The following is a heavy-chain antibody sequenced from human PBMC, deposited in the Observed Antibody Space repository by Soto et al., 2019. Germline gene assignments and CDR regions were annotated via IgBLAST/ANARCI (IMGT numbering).Heavy chain of an antibody. CDR1: GGSISSGGYY. CDR3: AREEGGGYDHRWFDP. J-gene: IGHJ5*02. Sequence: QVQLQESGPGLVKPSQTLSLTCTVSGGSISSGGYYWSWIRQHPGKGLEWIGYIYYSGSTYYNPSLQSRVTISVDTPKNQFSLKLSSVTAADTAVYYCAREEGGGYDHRWFDPWGQGTLVTVSS. CDR2: IYYSGST. D-gene: IGHD5-12*01. V-gene: IGHV4-31*03.